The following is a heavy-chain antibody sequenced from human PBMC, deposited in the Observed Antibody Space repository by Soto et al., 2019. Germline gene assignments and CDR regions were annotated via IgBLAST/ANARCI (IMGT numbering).Heavy chain of an antibody. CDR2: VFHSATT. CDR1: GDSFSDYY. Sequence: KPSETLSLTCTVSGDSFSDYYWNWIRQVPGKGLEWIGFVFHSATTSYNPSLKTRVAISDDTSKKQFSLRLTSVTAADTAIYYCARGHYSSGWPIDHWGQGXLVTVHS. V-gene: IGHV4-59*01. CDR3: ARGHYSSGWPIDH. D-gene: IGHD6-19*01. J-gene: IGHJ4*02.